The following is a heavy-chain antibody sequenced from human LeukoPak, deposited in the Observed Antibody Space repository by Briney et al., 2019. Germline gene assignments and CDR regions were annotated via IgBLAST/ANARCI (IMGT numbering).Heavy chain of an antibody. D-gene: IGHD2-15*01. V-gene: IGHV1-18*01. CDR1: GYTFTSYG. CDR3: ARDPILGYCSGGRRYSGLDYYYGMDV. J-gene: IGHJ6*02. CDR2: ISAYNGNT. Sequence: AAVKVSCKASGYTFTSYGISWVRQAPGQGLEWMGWISAYNGNTNYAQKLQGRVTMTTDTSTSTAYMELRSLRSDDTAVYYCARDPILGYCSGGRRYSGLDYYYGMDVWGQGTTVTVSS.